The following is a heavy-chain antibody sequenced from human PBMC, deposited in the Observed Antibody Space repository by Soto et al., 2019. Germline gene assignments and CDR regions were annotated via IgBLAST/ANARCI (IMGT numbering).Heavy chain of an antibody. CDR1: GFIFSSFA. CDR3: ARDPYFDYMYGTPDY. D-gene: IGHD3-16*01. CDR2: ISNDGSQT. J-gene: IGHJ4*02. Sequence: VQLAESGGDVVQPGRSLRLSCAASGFIFSSFALHWVRQTPDKGLEWVAFISNDGSQTYYADSVKCRFTISRDNSNNSLTLQMDRLRPEDTARYYCARDPYFDYMYGTPDYWGQGTLVAVSS. V-gene: IGHV3-30-3*01.